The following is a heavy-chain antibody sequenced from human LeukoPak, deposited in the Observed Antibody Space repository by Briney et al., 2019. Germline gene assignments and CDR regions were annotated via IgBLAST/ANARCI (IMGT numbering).Heavy chain of an antibody. CDR2: IYYSGST. Sequence: SETLSLTCTVSGGFISNSNYYWGWIRQPPGKGLEWIGGIYYSGSTYYNPSLKSRVTISVDTSKNQFSLKLNSVTAADTAVYYCASLLTERFSEWLLSGIDYWGQGTLVTVSS. V-gene: IGHV4-39*01. J-gene: IGHJ4*02. D-gene: IGHD3-3*01. CDR3: ASLLTERFSEWLLSGIDY. CDR1: GGFISNSNYY.